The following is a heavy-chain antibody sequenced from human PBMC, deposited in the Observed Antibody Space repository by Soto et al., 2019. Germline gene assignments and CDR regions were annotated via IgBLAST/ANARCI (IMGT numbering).Heavy chain of an antibody. Sequence: GGSLRLSCAASGFTFSSYGMHWVRQAPGKGLEWVAVISYDGSNKYYADSVKGRFTISRDNSKNTLYLQMNSLRAEDTAVYYCAKDRGITGTTYAFDIWGQGTMVTVSS. D-gene: IGHD1-7*01. J-gene: IGHJ3*02. CDR1: GFTFSSYG. CDR3: AKDRGITGTTYAFDI. CDR2: ISYDGSNK. V-gene: IGHV3-30*18.